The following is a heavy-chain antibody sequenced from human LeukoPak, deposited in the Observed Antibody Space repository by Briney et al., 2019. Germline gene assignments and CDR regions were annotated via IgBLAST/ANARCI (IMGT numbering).Heavy chain of an antibody. J-gene: IGHJ6*03. CDR2: FSPSGGGT. CDR3: AKVRTRWTMVRGVPYMDV. D-gene: IGHD3-10*01. V-gene: IGHV3-23*01. Sequence: GGSLRLSCAASGFTFSNYAMSWVRQAPGKGLEWVSAFSPSGGGTYYADSVKGRFTISRDNSENTLYLQMSSLRAEDTAVYYCAKVRTRWTMVRGVPYMDVWGKGTTVTVSS. CDR1: GFTFSNYA.